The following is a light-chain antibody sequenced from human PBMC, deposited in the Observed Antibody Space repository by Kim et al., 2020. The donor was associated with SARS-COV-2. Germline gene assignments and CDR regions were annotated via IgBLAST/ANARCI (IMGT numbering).Light chain of an antibody. CDR2: GKN. Sequence: ELTQDPAVSVALGQTVRITCQGDSLRSYYATWYQQKPGQAPIVVIYGKNNRPSEIPDRFSGSSSGDTASLTTTGTQAGDEADYYCNSRGSNDNVLFGGGTQMTVL. J-gene: IGLJ2*01. CDR3: NSRGSNDNVL. V-gene: IGLV3-19*01. CDR1: SLRSYY.